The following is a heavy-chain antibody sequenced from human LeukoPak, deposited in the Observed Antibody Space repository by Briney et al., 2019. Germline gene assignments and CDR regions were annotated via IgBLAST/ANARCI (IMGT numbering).Heavy chain of an antibody. CDR2: TNHVGFT. V-gene: IGHV4-34*01. CDR3: VRGSGNALYYFMDV. D-gene: IGHD1-1*01. J-gene: IGHJ6*03. CDR1: GGSFSGYY. Sequence: SETLSLTCAVYGGSFSGYYWSWVRQPPGQGPEWIGETNHVGFTYYNPSLESRVTISLDTSEKQFSLRLTSVTAADTAVYYCVRGSGNALYYFMDVWGNGTTVTVSS.